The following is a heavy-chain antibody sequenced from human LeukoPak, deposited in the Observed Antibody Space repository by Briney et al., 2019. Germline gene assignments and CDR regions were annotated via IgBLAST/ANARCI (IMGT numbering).Heavy chain of an antibody. CDR1: GFTFDDYA. CDR3: ARQPTPHYYDSSGALWFDP. V-gene: IGHV3-9*01. J-gene: IGHJ5*02. CDR2: ISWNSGSI. Sequence: GRSLRLSCAASGFTFDDYAMHWVRQAPGKGLEWVSGISWNSGSIGYADSVKGRFTISRDNAKNSLYLQMNSLRAEDTAVYYCARQPTPHYYDSSGALWFDPWGQGTLVTVSS. D-gene: IGHD3-22*01.